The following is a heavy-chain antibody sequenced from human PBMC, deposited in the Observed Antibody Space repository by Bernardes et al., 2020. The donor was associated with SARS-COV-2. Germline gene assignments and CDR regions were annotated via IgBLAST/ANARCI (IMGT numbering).Heavy chain of an antibody. CDR1: GFTFSSYA. CDR2: ISGSGGST. J-gene: IGHJ4*02. Sequence: WGSLRLSCAASGFTFSSYAMSWVRQAPGKGLEWVSAISGSGGSTYYADSVKGRFTISRDNSKNTLYLQMNSLRAEDTAVYYCAKDRRSLWVAYDSSEFDYWGQGTLVTVSS. V-gene: IGHV3-23*01. D-gene: IGHD3-22*01. CDR3: AKDRRSLWVAYDSSEFDY.